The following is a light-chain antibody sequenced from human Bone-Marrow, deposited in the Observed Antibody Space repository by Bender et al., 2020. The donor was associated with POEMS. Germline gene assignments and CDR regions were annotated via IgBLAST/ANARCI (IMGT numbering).Light chain of an antibody. CDR3: AAWDDSVSGPV. CDR1: SSNFGIHG. Sequence: QSVVTQPPSLSEAPRQRVTISCSGSSSNFGIHGVKWYQQLPRQAPKLLFYNNDHPPSGVPDRFSGSKSGTSASLAISGLRSEDEADYYCAAWDDSVSGPVFGGGTKLTVL. J-gene: IGLJ3*02. CDR2: NND. V-gene: IGLV1-36*01.